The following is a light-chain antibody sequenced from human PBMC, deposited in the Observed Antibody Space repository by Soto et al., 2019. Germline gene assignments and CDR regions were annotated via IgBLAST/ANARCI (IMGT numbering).Light chain of an antibody. V-gene: IGKV1-5*03. J-gene: IGKJ1*01. Sequence: DIQMTLSPSTLSGSVGDRVTITCRASQTISSWLAWYQQKPGKAPKLLIYKASTLPSGVPSRFSGSGSGTDFTLTISSLQPEDVTTYYCQGFNSDTPPFGQVTKV. CDR1: QTISSW. CDR3: QGFNSDTPP. CDR2: KAS.